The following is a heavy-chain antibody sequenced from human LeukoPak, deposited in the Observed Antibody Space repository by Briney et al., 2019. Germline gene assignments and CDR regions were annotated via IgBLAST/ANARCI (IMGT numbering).Heavy chain of an antibody. V-gene: IGHV4-59*01. CDR1: GGSISSYY. CDR3: AGLNVLRYPSYYMDV. D-gene: IGHD3-9*01. J-gene: IGHJ6*03. Sequence: SSETLSLTCTVSGGSISSYYWSWIRQPPGKGLEWMGYIYYSGSTNYNPSLKSRVTISVDTSKNQFSLKLSSVTAADTAVYYCAGLNVLRYPSYYMDVWGKGTTVTVSS. CDR2: IYYSGST.